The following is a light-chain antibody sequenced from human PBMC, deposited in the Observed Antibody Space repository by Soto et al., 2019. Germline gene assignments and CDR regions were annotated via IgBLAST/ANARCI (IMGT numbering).Light chain of an antibody. Sequence: QSALTQPASVSGSPGQSITISCTGTSSDVGGYNYVSWYQQHPGKAPKLMIYDVSNRPSGVSNRFSGSKSGNTASLTISGLQAEDEADYYCSSYTSNRTVVLGGVTKLTVL. CDR2: DVS. J-gene: IGLJ2*01. CDR1: SSDVGGYNY. V-gene: IGLV2-14*01. CDR3: SSYTSNRTVV.